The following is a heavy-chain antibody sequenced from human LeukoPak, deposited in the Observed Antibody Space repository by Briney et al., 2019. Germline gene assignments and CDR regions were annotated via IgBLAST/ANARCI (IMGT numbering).Heavy chain of an antibody. Sequence: PGGSLRLSCAASGFTFSSYEMNWVRQAPGKGLEWVSYISSSGSTIYYADSVKGRFTISRDNAKNSLYLQMNSLRAEDTAVYYCARGYSGYDENWFDPWGQGTLVTVSS. CDR1: GFTFSSYE. D-gene: IGHD5-12*01. J-gene: IGHJ5*02. V-gene: IGHV3-48*03. CDR2: ISSSGSTI. CDR3: ARGYSGYDENWFDP.